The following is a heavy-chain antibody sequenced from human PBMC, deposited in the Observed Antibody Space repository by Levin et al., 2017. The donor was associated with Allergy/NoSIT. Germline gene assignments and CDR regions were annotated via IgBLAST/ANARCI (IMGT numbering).Heavy chain of an antibody. V-gene: IGHV3-7*01. D-gene: IGHD1-14*01. CDR2: MKHDGSEK. CDR1: GFTFSSYW. J-gene: IGHJ6*03. CDR3: ARHYHRSPDYYMDV. Sequence: GGSLRLSCAASGFTFSSYWMSWVRQAPGKGLEWVANMKHDGSEKYYVDSVKGRFTISRDNAKNSLYLQMNSLRAEDTAVYYCARHYHRSPDYYMDVWGKGTTVTVSS.